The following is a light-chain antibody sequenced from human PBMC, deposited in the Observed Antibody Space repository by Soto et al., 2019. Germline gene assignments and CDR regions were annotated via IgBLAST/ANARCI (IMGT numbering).Light chain of an antibody. Sequence: QSVLTQPPSESGTPGQRVTISCSGSSSNIGNNYVYWYQQLPVAAPKLLIYSHNIRPSGVPDRFSGSTSGTSASLAISGLRGEDEADYHCAAWDDNLRGVVFGGGTKLTFL. J-gene: IGLJ2*01. CDR1: SSNIGNNY. CDR3: AAWDDNLRGVV. V-gene: IGLV1-47*02. CDR2: SHN.